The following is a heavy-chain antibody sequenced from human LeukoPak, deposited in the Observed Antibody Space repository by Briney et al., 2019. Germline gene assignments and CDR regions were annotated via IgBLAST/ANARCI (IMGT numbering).Heavy chain of an antibody. CDR1: GGSFSGYY. CDR3: ARRRGSSWYLRGVFDY. Sequence: PSETLSLTCAVYGGSFSGYYWSWIRQPPGKGLEWIGEINHSGSTNYNPSLKSRVTISVDTSKNQFSLKLSSVTAADTAVYYCARRRGSSWYLRGVFDYWGQGTLVTVSS. D-gene: IGHD6-13*01. CDR2: INHSGST. V-gene: IGHV4-34*01. J-gene: IGHJ4*02.